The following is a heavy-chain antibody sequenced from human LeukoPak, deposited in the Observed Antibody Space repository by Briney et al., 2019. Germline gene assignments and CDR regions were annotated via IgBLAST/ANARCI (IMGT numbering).Heavy chain of an antibody. CDR1: GYTFTSYG. CDR2: ISAYNGNT. V-gene: IGHV1-18*01. J-gene: IGHJ4*02. Sequence: GSSVKVSCKASGYTFTSYGISWVRQAPGQGLEWMGWISAYNGNTKYAQTLQGRVTMTTDTSTSTVYMELRSLRSDDTAVYYCTSTGYSGHDPLHYWGQGTLVTVSS. CDR3: TSTGYSGHDPLHY. D-gene: IGHD5-12*01.